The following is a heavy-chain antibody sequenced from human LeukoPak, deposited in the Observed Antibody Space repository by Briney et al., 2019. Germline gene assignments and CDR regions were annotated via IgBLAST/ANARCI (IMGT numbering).Heavy chain of an antibody. J-gene: IGHJ4*02. CDR3: AGKSSGWLFDY. CDR2: IYSTGST. D-gene: IGHD6-19*01. Sequence: SQTLSLTCTVSGGSISSGGHYWSWIRQPAGTGLDYLGRIYSTGSTNYNPSLRSRVTISVDTSKNQFSLKLSSVTAADTAVYYCAGKSSGWLFDYWGQGTLVTVSS. V-gene: IGHV4-61*02. CDR1: GGSISSGGHY.